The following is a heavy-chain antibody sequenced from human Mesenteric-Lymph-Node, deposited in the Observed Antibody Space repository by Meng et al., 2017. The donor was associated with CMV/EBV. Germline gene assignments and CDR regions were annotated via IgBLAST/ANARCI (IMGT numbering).Heavy chain of an antibody. CDR1: GFTFSSYG. D-gene: IGHD2-21*01. Sequence: GESLKISCAASGFTFSSYGMHWVRQAPGKGLGWVAFIRYDGSNNYYADCVKGRFTISRDNSKNTLYLQMNSLRAEDTAVYYCAKAFVAFDIWGQGTMVTVSS. CDR3: AKAFVAFDI. J-gene: IGHJ3*02. V-gene: IGHV3-30*02. CDR2: IRYDGSNN.